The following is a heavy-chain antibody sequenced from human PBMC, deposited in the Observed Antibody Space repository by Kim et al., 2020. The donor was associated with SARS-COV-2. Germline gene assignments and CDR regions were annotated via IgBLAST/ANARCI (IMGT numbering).Heavy chain of an antibody. CDR1: GGSFSGYY. CDR2: VNHSGST. D-gene: IGHD1-26*01. V-gene: IGHV4-34*01. CDR3: ARGRGGSHYPHFDS. J-gene: IGHJ4*02. Sequence: SETLSLTCAVYGGSFSGYYWTWIRQPPGKGLEWIGEVNHSGSTNYNPSLKSRVTISADTSKNQLSLKLNSVTAADTALYYCARGRGGSHYPHFDSWGQGTLVTVSS.